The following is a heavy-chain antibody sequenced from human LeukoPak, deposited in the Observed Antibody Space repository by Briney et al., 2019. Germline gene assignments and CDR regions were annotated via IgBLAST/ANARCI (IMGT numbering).Heavy chain of an antibody. CDR2: ISGSGGST. J-gene: IGHJ4*02. CDR1: GFSFTTHA. CDR3: AKDQDPHSYGSGSYAPFDY. Sequence: RGSLRLSCVASGFSFTTHAMGWVRQAPGKGLEWVSHISGSGGSTKYSGSVKGRFTISRDNSKNTLYLQINSLGADDTAVYYCAKDQDPHSYGSGSYAPFDYWGQGTLVTVSS. V-gene: IGHV3-23*01. D-gene: IGHD3-10*01.